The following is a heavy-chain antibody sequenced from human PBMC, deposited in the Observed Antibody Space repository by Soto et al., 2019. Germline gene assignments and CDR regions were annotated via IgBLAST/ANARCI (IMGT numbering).Heavy chain of an antibody. Sequence: GGSLRLSCAASGFTFTRYSMNWVRQAPGKGLEWVSSISSTTNYIYYGDSMKGRFTISRDNAKNSLFLEMNSLRAEDTAVYYCARESEDLTSNFDYWGQGTLVTVSS. V-gene: IGHV3-21*06. CDR1: GFTFTRYS. J-gene: IGHJ4*02. CDR2: ISSTTNYI. CDR3: ARESEDLTSNFDY.